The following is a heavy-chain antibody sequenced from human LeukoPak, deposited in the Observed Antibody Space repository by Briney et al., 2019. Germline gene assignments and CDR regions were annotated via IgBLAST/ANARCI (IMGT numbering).Heavy chain of an antibody. V-gene: IGHV4-59*01. Sequence: PSETLSLTCTVSGGSISSYYWSWIRQPPGKGLEWTGYIYYSGSTNYNPSLKSRVTISVDTSKNQFSLKLSSVTAADTAVYYCARGGERGGYVPHSHYGMDVWGKGTTVTVSS. D-gene: IGHD5-12*01. CDR1: GGSISSYY. CDR3: ARGGERGGYVPHSHYGMDV. J-gene: IGHJ6*04. CDR2: IYYSGST.